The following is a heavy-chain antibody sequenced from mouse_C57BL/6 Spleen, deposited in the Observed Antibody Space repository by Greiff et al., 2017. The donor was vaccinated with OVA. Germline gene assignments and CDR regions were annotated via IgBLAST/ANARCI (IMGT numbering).Heavy chain of an antibody. CDR1: GYSFTGYY. CDR2: INPSTGGT. J-gene: IGHJ4*01. CDR3: ARSSGTNYAMDY. Sequence: VQLKQSGPELVKPGASVKISCKASGYSFTGYYMNWVKQSPEKSLEWIGEINPSTGGTTYNQKFKAKATLTVDKSSSTAYMQLKSLTSEDSAVYYCARSSGTNYAMDYWGQGTSVTVSS. D-gene: IGHD4-1*01. V-gene: IGHV1-42*01.